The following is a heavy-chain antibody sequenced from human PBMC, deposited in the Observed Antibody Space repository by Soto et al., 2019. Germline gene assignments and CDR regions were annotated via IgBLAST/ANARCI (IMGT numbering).Heavy chain of an antibody. CDR1: GGSISSSSYY. V-gene: IGHV4-39*01. CDR2: IYYSGST. D-gene: IGHD2-8*02. CDR3: ARRTRSSRILVFDY. Sequence: SETLSLTCTVSGGSISSSSYYWGWIRQPPGKGLEWIGSIYYSGSTYYNPSLKSRVTISVDTSKNQFSLKLSSVTAADTAVYYCARRTRSSRILVFDYWGQGTLVTVSS. J-gene: IGHJ4*02.